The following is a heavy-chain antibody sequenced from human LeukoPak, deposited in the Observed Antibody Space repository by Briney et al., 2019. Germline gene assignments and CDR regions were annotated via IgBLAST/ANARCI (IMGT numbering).Heavy chain of an antibody. D-gene: IGHD2-2*02. Sequence: SETLSLTCAVYGGSFSGYYWSWIRQPPGKGLEWIGEINHSGSTNYNPSLKSRVTISVDTSKNQFSLKLSSVTAADTAVYYCARLREPAAIRDYYYYMDVWGKGTTVTVSS. CDR2: INHSGST. V-gene: IGHV4-34*01. CDR1: GGSFSGYY. CDR3: ARLREPAAIRDYYYYMDV. J-gene: IGHJ6*03.